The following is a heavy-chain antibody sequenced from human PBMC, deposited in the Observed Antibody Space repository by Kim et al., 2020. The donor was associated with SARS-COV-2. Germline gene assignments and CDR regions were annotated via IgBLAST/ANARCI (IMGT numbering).Heavy chain of an antibody. Sequence: SLRLSCAASGFTFSSYGMHWVRQAPGKGLEWVAVISYDGSNKYYADSVKGRFTISRDNSKNTLYLQMNSLRAEDTAVYYCARDEPRYCSSTSCYVVGDYWGHGTLVTVSS. D-gene: IGHD2-2*01. CDR1: GFTFSSYG. J-gene: IGHJ4*01. CDR3: ARDEPRYCSSTSCYVVGDY. CDR2: ISYDGSNK. V-gene: IGHV3-33*05.